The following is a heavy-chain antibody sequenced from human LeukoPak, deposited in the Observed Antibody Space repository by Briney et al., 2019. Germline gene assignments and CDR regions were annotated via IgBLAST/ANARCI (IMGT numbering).Heavy chain of an antibody. V-gene: IGHV3-21*01. CDR1: GFTFSSYS. Sequence: GGSLRLSCAASGFTFSSYSMNWVRQAPGKGLEWVSSISSSSSYIYYADSVKGRFTISRDNSKNTLYLQMNSLRAEDTAVYYCARQYDILTGYSPDYWGQGTLVTVSS. J-gene: IGHJ4*02. D-gene: IGHD3-9*01. CDR2: ISSSSSYI. CDR3: ARQYDILTGYSPDY.